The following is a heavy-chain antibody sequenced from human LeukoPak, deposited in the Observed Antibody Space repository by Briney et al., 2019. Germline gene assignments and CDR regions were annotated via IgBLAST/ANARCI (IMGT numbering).Heavy chain of an antibody. CDR2: ISSTGSNI. V-gene: IGHV3-48*03. CDR1: GFTFSTYE. CDR3: AATYYYDGSGDY. D-gene: IGHD3-22*01. J-gene: IGHJ4*02. Sequence: GGSLRLSCAAPGFTFSTYEMNWVRPAPGKGLEWVSYISSTGSNIYYADSVKGRFTISRDNAKNSLYLLMNSLRTEDTAVYYCAATYYYDGSGDYWGQGTLVTVSS.